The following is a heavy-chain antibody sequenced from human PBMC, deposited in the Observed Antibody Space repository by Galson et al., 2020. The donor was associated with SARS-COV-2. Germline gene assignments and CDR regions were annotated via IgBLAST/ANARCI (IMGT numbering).Heavy chain of an antibody. V-gene: IGHV3-30*18. J-gene: IGHJ4*02. CDR3: GKSLWFGELLSPFDY. Sequence: GGSLRLSCAASGFTFSSFGMHWVRQAPGKGLEWVAVISNDGTNTYYADSVKGRFTISRDNSKNTLYLQMNSLRVEDTAVYYCGKSLWFGELLSPFDYWGQGALVTVSS. D-gene: IGHD3-10*01. CDR1: GFTFSSFG. CDR2: ISNDGTNT.